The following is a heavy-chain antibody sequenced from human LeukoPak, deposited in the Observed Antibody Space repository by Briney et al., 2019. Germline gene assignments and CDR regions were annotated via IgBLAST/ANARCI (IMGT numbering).Heavy chain of an antibody. J-gene: IGHJ6*03. V-gene: IGHV6-1*01. CDR1: GDSVSSNSAA. Sequence: SQTLSLTCAISGDSVSSNSAAWSWIRQSPSRGLEWLGRIYYRSKWYNDYAVSVKSRITINPDTSKDQFSLQLNSVTPEDTAVYFCARSELHYYYMDVWGKGTTVTVSS. CDR2: IYYRSKWYN. D-gene: IGHD1-14*01. CDR3: ARSELHYYYMDV.